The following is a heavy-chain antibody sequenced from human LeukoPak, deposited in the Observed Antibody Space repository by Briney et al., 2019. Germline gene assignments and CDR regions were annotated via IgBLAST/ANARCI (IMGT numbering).Heavy chain of an antibody. Sequence: SETLSLTCTVSGGSIISSDYHWGWVRQPPGKGLEWIGTISYSGNTDYNPSLKSRVTISVDTSNNQFSLRLGSVTAADTAVYHCARHCCSGPAKRVFDTWGQGTMVTVSS. CDR1: GGSIISSDYH. CDR2: ISYSGNT. V-gene: IGHV4-39*01. D-gene: IGHD2-15*01. J-gene: IGHJ3*02. CDR3: ARHCCSGPAKRVFDT.